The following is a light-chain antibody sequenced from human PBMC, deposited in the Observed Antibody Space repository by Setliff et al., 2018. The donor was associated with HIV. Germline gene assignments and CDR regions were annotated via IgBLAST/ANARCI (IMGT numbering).Light chain of an antibody. J-gene: IGLJ1*01. CDR2: GVN. Sequence: QSVLTQPPSASGSPGQSVTISCTGTSGDVGGYNYVSWYQQHPGKAPKLMIYGVNQRPSGVPDRFSGSKSGDTASLTVSGLQAEDEADYFCSSYAGSNIYVFGTGTKVTV. CDR1: SGDVGGYNY. CDR3: SSYAGSNIYV. V-gene: IGLV2-8*01.